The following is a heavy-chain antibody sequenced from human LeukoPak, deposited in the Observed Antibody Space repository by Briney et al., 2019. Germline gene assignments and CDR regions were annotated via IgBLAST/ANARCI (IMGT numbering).Heavy chain of an antibody. CDR3: AKDPGYSSSWYVY. CDR1: GFTFSSYS. Sequence: GGSLRLSCAASGFTFSSYSMNWVRQAPGKGLEWVSYISSSSSTIYYADSVKGRFTISRDNAKNSLYLQMNSLRAEDTAVYYCAKDPGYSSSWYVYWGQGTLVTVSS. D-gene: IGHD6-13*01. V-gene: IGHV3-48*01. CDR2: ISSSSSTI. J-gene: IGHJ4*02.